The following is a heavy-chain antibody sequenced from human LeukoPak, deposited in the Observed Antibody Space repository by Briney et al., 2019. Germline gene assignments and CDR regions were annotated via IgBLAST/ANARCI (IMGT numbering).Heavy chain of an antibody. J-gene: IGHJ4*02. V-gene: IGHV4-38-2*02. CDR3: AIERVSGSWYEGVFDY. CDR2: IYHSGST. Sequence: SETLSLTCTVSGYSISSGYYWGWIRRPPGKGLEWIGSIYHSGSTYYNPSLKSRLTISVDTSKNQFSLKLSSVTAADTAVYYCAIERVSGSWYEGVFDYWGQGTLVTVSS. CDR1: GYSISSGYY. D-gene: IGHD6-13*01.